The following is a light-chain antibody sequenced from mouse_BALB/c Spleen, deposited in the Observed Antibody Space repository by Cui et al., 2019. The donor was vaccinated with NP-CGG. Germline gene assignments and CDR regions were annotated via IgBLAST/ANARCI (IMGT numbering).Light chain of an antibody. V-gene: IGLV1*01. Sequence: QAVVTQEPPLTTSPGETVTLTCRSSTGAVTTSNYANWVQEKPDHLFTGLMGGTNNRTPGVPARFSGSLIGDKAALTITGAQTEDEAIYFCALWYSNHWVFGGGTKLTVL. CDR1: TGAVTTSNY. CDR3: ALWYSNHWV. J-gene: IGLJ1*01. CDR2: GTN.